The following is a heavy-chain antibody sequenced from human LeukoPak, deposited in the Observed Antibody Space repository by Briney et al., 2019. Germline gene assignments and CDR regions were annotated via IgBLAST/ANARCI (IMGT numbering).Heavy chain of an antibody. Sequence: PGGSLRLSCTASGFTFSGYSMNWIRQAPGKGLEWVSSFGTRSTSIYHAGSVEGRFAISRDNAKNSLYLQMNSLRAEDTAVYYCASSGSGSPDRDYWGQGTLVTVSS. CDR1: GFTFSGYS. CDR2: FGTRSTSI. V-gene: IGHV3-21*01. CDR3: ASSGSGSPDRDY. J-gene: IGHJ4*02. D-gene: IGHD3-10*01.